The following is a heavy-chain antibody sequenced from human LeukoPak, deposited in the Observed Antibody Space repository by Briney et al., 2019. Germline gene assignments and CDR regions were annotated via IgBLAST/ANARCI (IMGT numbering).Heavy chain of an antibody. CDR1: GFTFSSYW. CDR2: IKQDGSEK. CDR3: AKGNSIAVSAFFDY. J-gene: IGHJ4*02. D-gene: IGHD6-19*01. V-gene: IGHV3-7*03. Sequence: GGSLRLSCAASGFTFSSYWMSWVRQAPGKGLEWVANIKQDGSEKYYVDSVKGRFTISRDNAKNSLYLQMNSLRTEDTPLYYCAKGNSIAVSAFFDYWGQGTLVPVSS.